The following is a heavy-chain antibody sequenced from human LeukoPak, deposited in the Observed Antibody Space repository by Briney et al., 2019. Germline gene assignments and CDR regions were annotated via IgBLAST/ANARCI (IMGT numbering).Heavy chain of an antibody. J-gene: IGHJ4*02. V-gene: IGHV4-34*01. Sequence: SETLSLTCAVYGGSFSGYYWSWIRQPPGKGLEWIGEINHSGSTNYNPSLKSRVTISVDTSKNQFSLKLSSVTAADTAVYYCASTPYGDYELWGQGTLVTVSS. CDR2: INHSGST. CDR3: ASTPYGDYEL. D-gene: IGHD4-17*01. CDR1: GGSFSGYY.